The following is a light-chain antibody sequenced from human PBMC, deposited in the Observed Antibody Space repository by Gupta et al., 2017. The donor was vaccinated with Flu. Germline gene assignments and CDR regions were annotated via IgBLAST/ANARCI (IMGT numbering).Light chain of an antibody. CDR3: QQLTSYPLT. J-gene: IGKJ4*01. CDR1: QGIGSH. Sequence: DIHLTQPPSFLSASVGDRVSLTCRASQGIGSHVAWYQQKPGKAPKLLIYVASTLQSGVPSRFSCSRSGTEFTLTISSLQPEDSATYWCQQLTSYPLTFGGGTKVEIK. V-gene: IGKV1-9*01. CDR2: VAS.